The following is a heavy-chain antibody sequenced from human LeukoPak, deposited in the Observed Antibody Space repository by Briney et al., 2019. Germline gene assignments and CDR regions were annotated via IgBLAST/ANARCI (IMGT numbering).Heavy chain of an antibody. CDR3: ARGEYYYDGGY. J-gene: IGHJ4*02. Sequence: GRSLRLSCAASGFTFSNYWMSWVRQAPGKGLEWVANIKQDGSEKYYVDSVKGRFTISRDNAKNSLFLQMNSLRAEETAVYYCARGEYYYDGGYWGQGTLVTVSS. CDR1: GFTFSNYW. CDR2: IKQDGSEK. D-gene: IGHD3-22*01. V-gene: IGHV3-7*04.